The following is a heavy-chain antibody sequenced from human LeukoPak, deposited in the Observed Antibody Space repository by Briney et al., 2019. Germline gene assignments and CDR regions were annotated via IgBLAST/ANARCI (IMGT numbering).Heavy chain of an antibody. D-gene: IGHD3-9*01. CDR1: GFTFSSYA. CDR2: ISGSGGST. V-gene: IGHV3-23*01. CDR3: ARVFRYYDILTGYPRYASYYMDV. Sequence: GGSLRLSCAASGFTFSSYAMSWVRQAPGKGLEWVSAISGSGGSTYYADSVKGRFTISRDNSKNTLYLQMNSLRAEDTAVYYCARVFRYYDILTGYPRYASYYMDVWGKGTTVTISS. J-gene: IGHJ6*03.